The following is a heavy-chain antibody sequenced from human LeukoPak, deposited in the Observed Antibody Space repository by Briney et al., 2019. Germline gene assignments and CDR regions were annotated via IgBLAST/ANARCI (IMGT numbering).Heavy chain of an antibody. Sequence: GGSLRLSCAAPGFTFSSYAMSWVRQAPGKGLEWVSAISGSGTNTGYADSVKGRFTISRDNLKNTLYLQMNSLRAEDTAVYYCAKGDVYYVLGGAFHIWGQGTMVTVSS. J-gene: IGHJ3*02. D-gene: IGHD3-16*01. CDR3: AKGDVYYVLGGAFHI. CDR1: GFTFSSYA. V-gene: IGHV3-23*01. CDR2: ISGSGTNT.